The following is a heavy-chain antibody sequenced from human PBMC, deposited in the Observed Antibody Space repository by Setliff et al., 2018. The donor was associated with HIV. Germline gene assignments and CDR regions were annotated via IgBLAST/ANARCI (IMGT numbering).Heavy chain of an antibody. J-gene: IGHJ3*02. CDR3: AKEGSWNDDSGAFNI. Sequence: ASETLSLTCTVSGGSISSSSYYWGWIRQPPGKGLEWIGSIYYSGSTYYNPSLKSRVTISVDTSTQQCSLKLSSVTAADTAVYYCAKEGSWNDDSGAFNIWGQGTMVTVSS. D-gene: IGHD1-1*01. V-gene: IGHV4-39*02. CDR1: GGSISSSSYY. CDR2: IYYSGST.